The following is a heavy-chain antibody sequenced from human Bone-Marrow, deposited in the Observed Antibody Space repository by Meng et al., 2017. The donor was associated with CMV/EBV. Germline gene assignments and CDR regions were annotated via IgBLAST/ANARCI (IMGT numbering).Heavy chain of an antibody. J-gene: IGHJ4*02. CDR3: ARSRTMVVTPGY. CDR1: GFTFSSYW. Sequence: GESLKISCAASGFTFSSYWMSWVRQAPGKGLEWVANIKQDGSEKYYVDSVKGRFTISRDNAKNSPYLQMNSLRAEDTAVYYCARSRTMVVTPGYWGQGTLVTVSS. V-gene: IGHV3-7*01. D-gene: IGHD4-23*01. CDR2: IKQDGSEK.